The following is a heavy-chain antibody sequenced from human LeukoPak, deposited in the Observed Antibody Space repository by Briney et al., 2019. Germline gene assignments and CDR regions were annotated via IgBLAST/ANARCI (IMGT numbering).Heavy chain of an antibody. D-gene: IGHD1-26*01. CDR3: ATEVGLKPTDYYYYMDV. J-gene: IGHJ6*03. CDR2: ISAYNGNT. CDR1: GYTFTSYG. Sequence: ASVKVSCKASGYTFTSYGISWVRQAPGQGLEWMGWISAYNGNTNYAQKLQGRVTMTTDTSTSTAYMELSSLRSEDTAVYYCATEVGLKPTDYYYYMDVWGKGTTVTVSS. V-gene: IGHV1-18*01.